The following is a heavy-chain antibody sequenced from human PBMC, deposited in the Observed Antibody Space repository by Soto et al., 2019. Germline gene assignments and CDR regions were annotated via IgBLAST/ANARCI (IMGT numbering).Heavy chain of an antibody. CDR2: VNPSGGHT. D-gene: IGHD2-21*02. CDR3: ARGGHVVVVTAALDY. Sequence: ASVKVSCKASGDTFTDYYIHWVRQAPGQGLEWMGTVNPSGGHTTYAQHFLGRVTMTRDTSTSTLYMELTSLTSDDTAIYYCARGGHVVVVTAALDYWGRGTLVTV. J-gene: IGHJ4*02. CDR1: GDTFTDYY. V-gene: IGHV1-46*01.